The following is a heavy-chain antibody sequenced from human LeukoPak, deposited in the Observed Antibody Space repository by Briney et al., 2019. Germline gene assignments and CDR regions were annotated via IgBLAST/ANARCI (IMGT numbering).Heavy chain of an antibody. Sequence: GGSLRLSCAASGFTFDDYGMSWVRQAPGKGLEWVSGINWNGGSTGYADSVKGRFTISRDNAKNSLYLQMNSLRAEDTALYYCARVLTYYDFWSGYYTPYYYYYYMDVWGKGTTVTVSS. J-gene: IGHJ6*03. CDR2: INWNGGST. CDR3: ARVLTYYDFWSGYYTPYYYYYYMDV. V-gene: IGHV3-20*04. D-gene: IGHD3-3*01. CDR1: GFTFDDYG.